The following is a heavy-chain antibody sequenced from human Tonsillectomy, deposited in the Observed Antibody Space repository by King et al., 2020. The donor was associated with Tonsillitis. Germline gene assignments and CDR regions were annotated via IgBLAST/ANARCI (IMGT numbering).Heavy chain of an antibody. Sequence: VQLVESGGGLVQPGRSLRLSCTSSGFNFAEYAMKWFRQAPGKGLEWVGFIISKDYGGTTEYAAPMKGRFTISRDDSKSIAYLQMNSLKTEDTAVYYCTATYYYGSGSGYYFDYWGQGTLVTVSS. V-gene: IGHV3-49*03. D-gene: IGHD3-10*01. J-gene: IGHJ4*02. CDR2: IISKDYGGTT. CDR3: TATYYYGSGSGYYFDY. CDR1: GFNFAEYA.